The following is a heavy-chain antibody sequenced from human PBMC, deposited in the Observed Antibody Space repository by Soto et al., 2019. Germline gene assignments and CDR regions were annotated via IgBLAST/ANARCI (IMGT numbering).Heavy chain of an antibody. D-gene: IGHD4-17*01. CDR1: GGTFSSYG. J-gene: IGHJ4*02. Sequence: ASVKVSCKASGGTFSSYGISWVRQAPGQGLEWMGWISAYNGNTNYAQKLQGRVTMTTDTSTSTAYMELRSLRSDDTAVYYCARDLSPYGDYVGFDYWGQGTLVTVSS. CDR2: ISAYNGNT. CDR3: ARDLSPYGDYVGFDY. V-gene: IGHV1-18*01.